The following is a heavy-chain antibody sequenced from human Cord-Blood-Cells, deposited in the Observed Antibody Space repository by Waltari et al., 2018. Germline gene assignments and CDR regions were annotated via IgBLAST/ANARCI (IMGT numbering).Heavy chain of an antibody. CDR1: GYSFTSGYH. V-gene: IGHV4-38-2*02. CDR2: IYHSGST. J-gene: IGHJ4*02. CDR3: ARDQYCSSTSCYYFDY. Sequence: QVQLQESGPGLVKPSESLSLTCAGSGYSFTSGYHWGWIRQPPGKGLEWIGSIYHSGSTYYNPSLKSRVTISVNTSKNQFSLKLSSVTAADTAVYYCARDQYCSSTSCYYFDYWGQGTLVTVSS. D-gene: IGHD2-2*01.